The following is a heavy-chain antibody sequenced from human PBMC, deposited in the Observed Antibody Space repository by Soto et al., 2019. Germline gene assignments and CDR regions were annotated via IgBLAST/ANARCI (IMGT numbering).Heavy chain of an antibody. CDR1: GFTFSSYA. J-gene: IGHJ4*02. CDR3: AKEFDIVVVPAAPSFDY. D-gene: IGHD2-2*01. Sequence: EVQLLESGGGLVQPGGSLRLSCAASGFTFSSYAMSWVRQAPGKGLEWVSAISGSGGSTYYADSVKGRFTISRDNSKNTLYLQMNSLRAEDTAVYYCAKEFDIVVVPAAPSFDYWGQGNLVTVSS. V-gene: IGHV3-23*01. CDR2: ISGSGGST.